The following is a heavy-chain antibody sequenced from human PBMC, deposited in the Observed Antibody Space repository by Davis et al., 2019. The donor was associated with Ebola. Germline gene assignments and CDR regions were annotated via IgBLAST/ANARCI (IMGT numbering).Heavy chain of an antibody. CDR2: IYYSGST. Sequence: PSETLSLTCTVSGGSISSYYWSWIRQPPGKGLEWIGYIYYSGSTNYNPSLKSRVTISVDTSKNQFSLKLSSVTAADTAVYYCARVGGGNHYDFEGDYWGQGTLVTVSS. CDR1: GGSISSYY. J-gene: IGHJ4*02. V-gene: IGHV4-59*01. D-gene: IGHD3/OR15-3a*01. CDR3: ARVGGGNHYDFEGDY.